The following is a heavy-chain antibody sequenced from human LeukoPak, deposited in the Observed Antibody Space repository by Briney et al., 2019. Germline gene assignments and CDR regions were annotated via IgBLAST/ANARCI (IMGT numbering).Heavy chain of an antibody. V-gene: IGHV4-34*01. D-gene: IGHD3-3*01. J-gene: IGHJ5*02. CDR1: GGSFSGYY. CDR3: ARGMRAEYYDFWCGLGPNYNWFDP. CDR2: INHSGST. Sequence: SETLSLTCAVYGGSFSGYYWSWIRQPPGKGLEWIGEINHSGSTNYNPSLKSRVTISVDTSKNQFSLKLSSVTAADTAVYYCARGMRAEYYDFWCGLGPNYNWFDPWGQGTLVTVSS.